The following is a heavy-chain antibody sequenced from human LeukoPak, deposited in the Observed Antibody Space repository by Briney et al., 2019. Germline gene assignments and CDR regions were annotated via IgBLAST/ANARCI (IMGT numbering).Heavy chain of an antibody. CDR2: MSYSGST. J-gene: IGHJ3*02. CDR3: ARFRSPDAFDM. Sequence: PSETLSLTCIVSGGSISSYYWSWIRQPPGKGLEWIGYMSYSGSTNYNPSLKSRVTISLDTSKNQFSLKLSSVTAADTAVYYCARFRSPDAFDMWGQGTMVAVSS. CDR1: GGSISSYY. V-gene: IGHV4-59*01.